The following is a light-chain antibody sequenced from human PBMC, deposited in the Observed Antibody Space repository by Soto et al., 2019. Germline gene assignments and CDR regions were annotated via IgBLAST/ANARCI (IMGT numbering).Light chain of an antibody. J-gene: IGKJ2*01. V-gene: IGKV3-20*01. CDR3: QQYGSSPPYT. CDR1: QSVSSSY. CDR2: GAS. Sequence: EIVLTQSPGTLSLSPGERATLSCRASQSVSSSYLAWYQHKPGQAPRLLIYGASNRATGIPDRFSGSGSRTDFTLTISRLEPEDFAVYYCQQYGSSPPYTFGQGTKLEIK.